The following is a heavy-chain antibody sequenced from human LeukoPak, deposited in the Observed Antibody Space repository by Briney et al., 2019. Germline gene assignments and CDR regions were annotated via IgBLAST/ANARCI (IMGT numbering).Heavy chain of an antibody. D-gene: IGHD4-17*01. V-gene: IGHV1-3*03. J-gene: IGHJ4*02. CDR1: GYTFTSYY. CDR2: INAGNGNT. Sequence: GASVKVSCKASGYTFTSYYMHWVRQAPGQGLEWMGWINAGNGNTKYSQEFQGRVTITRDTSAKTAYMELSSLRSEDMAVYYCARGLRGYGDPAYYFDSWGQGTLVTVSS. CDR3: ARGLRGYGDPAYYFDS.